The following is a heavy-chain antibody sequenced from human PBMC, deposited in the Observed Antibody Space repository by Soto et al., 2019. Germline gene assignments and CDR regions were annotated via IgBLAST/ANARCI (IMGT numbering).Heavy chain of an antibody. J-gene: IGHJ4*02. CDR1: GYSFTSYW. D-gene: IGHD3-3*01. V-gene: IGHV5-51*01. Sequence: GESLKISCKGSGYSFTSYWIGWVRQMPGKGLEWMGIIYPGDSDTRYSPSFQGQVTISADKSISTAYLQWSSLKASDTAMYYCATLRTYYDFLIGYYFAPPYFLAYRGQGTLVTGSS. CDR2: IYPGDSDT. CDR3: ATLRTYYDFLIGYYFAPPYFLAY.